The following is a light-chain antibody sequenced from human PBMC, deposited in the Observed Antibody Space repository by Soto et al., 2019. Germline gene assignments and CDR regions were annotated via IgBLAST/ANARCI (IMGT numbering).Light chain of an antibody. J-gene: IGKJ1*01. CDR3: QQYGDSPWT. Sequence: EIELTQSPAILSLSPGERATLSCRASQSVSAGQLAWYQHRPGQAPSLLIFDAYRRATGIPDRFSGSGSGTDFTLAISRLEPEDFVVYYCQQYGDSPWTFGQGTKVEIK. CDR1: QSVSAGQ. CDR2: DAY. V-gene: IGKV3-20*01.